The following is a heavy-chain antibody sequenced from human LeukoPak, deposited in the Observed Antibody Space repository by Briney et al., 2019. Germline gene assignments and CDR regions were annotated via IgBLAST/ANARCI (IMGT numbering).Heavy chain of an antibody. CDR3: ANYPYSPVVGFFELFPDGP. CDR2: IYYSGST. J-gene: IGHJ5*02. CDR1: GGSISSSSYY. D-gene: IGHD3-3*01. Sequence: PSETLSLTCTVSGGSISSSSYYWGWIRQPPGKGLEWIGSIYYSGSTYYNPSLKSRVTISVDTSKNQFSLKLSSVTAADTAVHSCANYPYSPVVGFFELFPDGPLGRGTLVTVSS. V-gene: IGHV4-39*01.